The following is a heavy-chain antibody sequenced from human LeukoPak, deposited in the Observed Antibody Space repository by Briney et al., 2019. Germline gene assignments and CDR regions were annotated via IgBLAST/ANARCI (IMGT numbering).Heavy chain of an antibody. J-gene: IGHJ4*02. Sequence: PGGSLRLSCVASGFSFSRSRMSWVRQAPGKGPEWVANIKVDGSEKHYLDSVEGRFIISRDNAKNSLHLQMNNLRAEDTAEYYCVRDGPFGSGTFGYWAQGTLVSVSS. D-gene: IGHD3-10*01. CDR3: VRDGPFGSGTFGY. V-gene: IGHV3-7*01. CDR1: GFSFSRSR. CDR2: IKVDGSEK.